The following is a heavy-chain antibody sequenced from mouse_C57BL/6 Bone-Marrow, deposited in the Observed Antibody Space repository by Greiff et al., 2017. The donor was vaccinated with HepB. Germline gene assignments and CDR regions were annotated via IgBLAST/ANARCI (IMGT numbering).Heavy chain of an antibody. CDR1: GFSLTSYG. Sequence: VQVVESGPGLVQPSQSLSITCTVSGFSLTSYGVHWVRQSPGKGLEWLGVIWRGGSTDYNAAFMSRLSITKDNSKSQVFFKMNSLQADDTAIYYCAKKGGPHWYFDVWGTGTTVTVSS. J-gene: IGHJ1*03. CDR2: IWRGGST. CDR3: AKKGGPHWYFDV. V-gene: IGHV2-5*01.